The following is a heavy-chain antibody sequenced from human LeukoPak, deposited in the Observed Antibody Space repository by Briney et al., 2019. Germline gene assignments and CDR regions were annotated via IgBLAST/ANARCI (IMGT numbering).Heavy chain of an antibody. CDR1: GFTFSSYE. V-gene: IGHV3-48*03. J-gene: IGHJ3*02. CDR3: ARDRGTTMVRSFDI. D-gene: IGHD4/OR15-4a*01. Sequence: GGSLRLSCAASGFTFSSYEMNWVRQAPGKGLEWVSYISASGSSIYYADSVKGRFTISRDNAKNSLYLQMNSLRAEDTAVYYCARDRGTTMVRSFDIWGQGTMVSVSS. CDR2: ISASGSSI.